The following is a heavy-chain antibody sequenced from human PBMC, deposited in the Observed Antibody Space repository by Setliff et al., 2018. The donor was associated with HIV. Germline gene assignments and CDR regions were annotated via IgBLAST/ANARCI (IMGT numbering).Heavy chain of an antibody. V-gene: IGHV3-23*03. CDR2: IYSGGGST. CDR1: GFTFSSYA. Sequence: GGSLRLSCAASGFTFSSYAMSWVRQAPGKGLEWVSVIYSGGGSTYYADSVKARFTIYRDNSKSTLYLQVDSLRAEDTAVYYCAKGVKYLGPWGQGTLVTVSS. CDR3: AKGVKYLGP. D-gene: IGHD2-2*02. J-gene: IGHJ5*02.